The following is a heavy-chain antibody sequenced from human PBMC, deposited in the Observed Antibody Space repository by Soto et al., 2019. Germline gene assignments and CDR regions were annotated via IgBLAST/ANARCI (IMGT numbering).Heavy chain of an antibody. J-gene: IGHJ4*02. Sequence: ASVKVSCKDSGHTFTAHHMRWVRHAPGQGLEWMGLIDLDIGDTKYAQKFQGRVTSTSDTSITTAYMELRGLRSGDTAVYYCALEPTGTAGFDYWGQGTLVTVSS. V-gene: IGHV1-2*02. CDR3: ALEPTGTAGFDY. CDR2: IDLDIGDT. CDR1: GHTFTAHH. D-gene: IGHD2-21*02.